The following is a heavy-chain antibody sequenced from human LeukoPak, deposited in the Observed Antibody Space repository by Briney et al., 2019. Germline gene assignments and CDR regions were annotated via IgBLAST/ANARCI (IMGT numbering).Heavy chain of an antibody. CDR1: GFTFSTYD. V-gene: IGHV3-13*01. D-gene: IGHD6-13*01. Sequence: PGGSLRLSCAASGFTFSTYDMRWVRQATGKGLEWVSAIGTAGEIYYPGSVKGRFTISRENAKNSLYLQMNSLRAGDTAVYYCARAAYSSTWYSRYFDLWGRGTLVTVSS. J-gene: IGHJ2*01. CDR3: ARAAYSSTWYSRYFDL. CDR2: IGTAGEI.